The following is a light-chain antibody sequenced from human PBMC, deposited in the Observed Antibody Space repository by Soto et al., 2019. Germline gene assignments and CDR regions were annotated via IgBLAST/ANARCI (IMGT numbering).Light chain of an antibody. J-gene: IGLJ1*01. CDR2: GNT. Sequence: QSVLTQPPSVSGAPGQRVTISCTGSSSNIGAGYDVHWYQQRPGTAPKLLIFGNTNRPSGVPDRFSGSKSGTSASLAITGLQAEDEGDYCCQSYDSTLSARYVFGTGTKVTVL. V-gene: IGLV1-40*01. CDR3: QSYDSTLSARYV. CDR1: SSNIGAGYD.